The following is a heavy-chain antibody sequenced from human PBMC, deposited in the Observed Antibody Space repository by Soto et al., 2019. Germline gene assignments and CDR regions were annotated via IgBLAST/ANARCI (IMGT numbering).Heavy chain of an antibody. CDR1: GFTFSRYW. D-gene: IGHD3-22*01. CDR3: ARGDGDYYDGNGYLGRH. Sequence: EVQLVESGGGIVQPGGYLRLSCGASGFTFSRYWMHWVRQAPGKGLVWVSRINSDGSRTSYADSAKGRFTISRDNAKNTVYLQMNSLRAEDTAVYYCARGDGDYYDGNGYLGRHWGQGTLVTVSS. J-gene: IGHJ4*02. V-gene: IGHV3-74*01. CDR2: INSDGSRT.